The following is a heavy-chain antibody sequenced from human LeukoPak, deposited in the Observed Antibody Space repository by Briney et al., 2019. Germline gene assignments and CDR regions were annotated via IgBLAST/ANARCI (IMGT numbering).Heavy chain of an antibody. D-gene: IGHD1-1*01. CDR3: ARSKQLAYDY. V-gene: IGHV3-72*01. CDR2: SRNKANSYTT. Sequence: PGGSLRLSCAASGFTFSDHYMAWVRQAPGKGLEWVGRSRNKANSYTTEYAASVKGRFIISRDDSKNSLYLQMNSLKTEDTAVYYCARSKQLAYDYWGQGTLVTVSS. J-gene: IGHJ4*02. CDR1: GFTFSDHY.